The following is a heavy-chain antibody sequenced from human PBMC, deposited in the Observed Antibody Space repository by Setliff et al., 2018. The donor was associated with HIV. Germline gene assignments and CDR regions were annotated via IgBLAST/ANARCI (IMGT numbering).Heavy chain of an antibody. CDR3: ARRGNLLEGRQLDS. J-gene: IGHJ4*02. CDR1: GFTFDSYA. D-gene: IGHD1-1*01. V-gene: IGHV3-23*01. CDR2: ISGSSSYT. Sequence: LRLSCAASGFTFDSYAMGWVRQAPGKGLEWISSISGSSSYTNYADSVKGRFTISRDNSRNTLYLQMNSLRAEDTALYFCARRGNLLEGRQLDSWGQGTLVTVSS.